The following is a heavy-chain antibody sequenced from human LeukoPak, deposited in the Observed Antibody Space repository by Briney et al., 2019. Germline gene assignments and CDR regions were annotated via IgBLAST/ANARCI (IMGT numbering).Heavy chain of an antibody. V-gene: IGHV1-46*01. CDR2: INLSGGST. Sequence: ASVKVSCKASGYTFTSYYMHWVRQAPGQGLEWMGIINLSGGSTSYAQKFQGRVTMTRDTSTSTVYMELSSLRSEDTAVYYCARVGYSSGWYSNFPLSYFDYWGQGTLVTVSS. CDR1: GYTFTSYY. D-gene: IGHD6-19*01. J-gene: IGHJ4*02. CDR3: ARVGYSSGWYSNFPLSYFDY.